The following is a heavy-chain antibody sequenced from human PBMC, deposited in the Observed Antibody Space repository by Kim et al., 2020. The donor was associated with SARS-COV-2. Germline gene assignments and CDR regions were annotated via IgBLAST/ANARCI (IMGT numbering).Heavy chain of an antibody. D-gene: IGHD2-2*01. CDR1: GGSISSYY. CDR3: ARSDCSSTSCYPYYYYGMCV. V-gene: IGHV4-59*13. J-gene: IGHJ6*02. CDR2: IYYSGST. Sequence: SETLSLTCTVSGGSISSYYWSWIRQPPGKGLEWIGYIYYSGSTNYNPSLKSRVTISVDTSKNQFSLKLSSVTAADTAVYYCARSDCSSTSCYPYYYYGMCVSGQGTTVTISS.